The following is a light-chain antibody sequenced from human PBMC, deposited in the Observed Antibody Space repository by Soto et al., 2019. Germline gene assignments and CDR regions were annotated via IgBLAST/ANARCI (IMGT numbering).Light chain of an antibody. Sequence: EIVMTQSPATLSVSPGERATLSCRASQSINSNLSWYQQKPGQAPRLLIYGASTRATAIPARFSGSGSETEFNLTMSRLQSEHFAVYYCQQYNYWPPRTFGQGTKVEIK. CDR2: GAS. J-gene: IGKJ1*01. CDR3: QQYNYWPPRT. CDR1: QSINSN. V-gene: IGKV3-15*01.